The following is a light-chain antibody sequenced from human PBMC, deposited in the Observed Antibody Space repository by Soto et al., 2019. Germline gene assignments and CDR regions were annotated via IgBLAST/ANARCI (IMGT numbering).Light chain of an antibody. CDR2: EVS. J-gene: IGLJ3*02. CDR3: SSYTSSSTLG. Sequence: QSVLTQPASVSGSPGQSITISCTGTSSDVGGYNYVSWYQQHPGKAPKLLIYEVSNRPSGVSNRFSGAKSGNTASLTISGLQAVDEADYYCSSYTSSSTLGFGGGTQLTVL. V-gene: IGLV2-14*01. CDR1: SSDVGGYNY.